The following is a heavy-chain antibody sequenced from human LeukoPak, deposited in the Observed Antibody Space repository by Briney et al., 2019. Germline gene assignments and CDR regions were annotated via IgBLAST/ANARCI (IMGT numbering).Heavy chain of an antibody. CDR2: ISSISSTI. V-gene: IGHV3-48*01. J-gene: IGHJ4*02. CDR3: ARILPYGSGIQDH. D-gene: IGHD3-10*01. CDR1: GFSFSSYS. Sequence: PGGSLRLSCAASGFSFSSYSMTWVRQAPGKGLEWLSFISSISSTIYYADSVQGRFTVSRDNVENSLYLQMNSLRAEDTAVYYCARILPYGSGIQDHWGQGTLVTVSS.